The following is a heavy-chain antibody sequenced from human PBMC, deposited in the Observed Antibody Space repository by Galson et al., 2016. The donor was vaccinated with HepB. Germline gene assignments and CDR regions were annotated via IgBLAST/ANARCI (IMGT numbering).Heavy chain of an antibody. CDR3: ARDRSGYDLQRFRFDP. D-gene: IGHD5-12*01. J-gene: IGHJ5*02. V-gene: IGHV6-1*01. CDR2: TYYRSKWSS. CDR1: GDSVSSNNVA. Sequence: CAISGDSVSSNNVAWNWIRQSPSRGLEWLGRTYYRSKWSSEYAMSVRSRITIKADTSKNQFSLQLNSVTPEDTAVYYCARDRSGYDLQRFRFDPWGQGTLVTVAP.